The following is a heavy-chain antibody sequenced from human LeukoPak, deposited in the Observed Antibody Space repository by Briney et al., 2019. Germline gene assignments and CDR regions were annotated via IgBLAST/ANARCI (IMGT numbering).Heavy chain of an antibody. CDR3: ARVGEEYSYGSFYYFDY. J-gene: IGHJ4*02. V-gene: IGHV3-21*01. CDR2: TSSSSSYI. Sequence: GGSLRLSCAASGFTFSSYSMNWVRQAPGKGLEWVSSTSSSSSYIYYADSVKGRFTISRDNAKNSLNLQMNSLRAEDTAVYYCARVGEEYSYGSFYYFDYWGQGTLVTVSS. D-gene: IGHD5-18*01. CDR1: GFTFSSYS.